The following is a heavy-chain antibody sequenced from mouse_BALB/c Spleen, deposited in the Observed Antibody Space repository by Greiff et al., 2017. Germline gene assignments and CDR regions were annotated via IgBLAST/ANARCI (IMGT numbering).Heavy chain of an antibody. Sequence: EVQLQQSGAELVRSGASVKLSCTASGFNIKDYYMHWVKQRPEQGLEWIGWIDPENGDTEYAPKFQGKATMTADTSSNTAYLQLSSLTSEDTAVYYCSFYDGHLGVWGAGTTVTVSS. CDR1: GFNIKDYY. CDR3: SFYDGHLGV. CDR2: IDPENGDT. D-gene: IGHD2-3*01. V-gene: IGHV14-4*02. J-gene: IGHJ1*01.